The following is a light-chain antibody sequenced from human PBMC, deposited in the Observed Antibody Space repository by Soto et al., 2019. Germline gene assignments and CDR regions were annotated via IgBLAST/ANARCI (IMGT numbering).Light chain of an antibody. CDR3: HQYNSYSQPWT. CDR2: KAS. Sequence: DIQMTQSPSTLSASVGDRVTITYRASQSISSWLAWYQQKPGKAPKLLIYKASSLESGVPSRFSGSGSGTEFTLTISSLQPDDFATYYCHQYNSYSQPWTFGQGTKVEIK. V-gene: IGKV1-5*03. J-gene: IGKJ1*01. CDR1: QSISSW.